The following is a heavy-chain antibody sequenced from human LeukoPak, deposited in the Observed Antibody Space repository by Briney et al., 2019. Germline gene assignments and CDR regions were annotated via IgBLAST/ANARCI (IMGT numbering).Heavy chain of an antibody. J-gene: IGHJ5*02. CDR3: ARGVVYYGSGSYYPTGWFDP. D-gene: IGHD3-10*01. Sequence: ASVKVSCKASGYTFTSYGINWVRQAPGQGPEWMGWISAYNGNTKYAQNLQGRVTMTRDTSTSTVYMELSSLRSEDTAVYYCARGVVYYGSGSYYPTGWFDPWGQGTLVTVSS. V-gene: IGHV1-18*01. CDR1: GYTFTSYG. CDR2: ISAYNGNT.